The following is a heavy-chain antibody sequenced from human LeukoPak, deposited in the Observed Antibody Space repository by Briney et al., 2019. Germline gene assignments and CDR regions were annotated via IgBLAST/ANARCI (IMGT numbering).Heavy chain of an antibody. Sequence: QAGGSLRLXCAASGFTVTSNYMTWGRQAPGKGLEWVSVISSGGNTYYADSVKGRFTISRDNSKNTVYLQMNGLRAEDTAVYYCAREVRGYYFDYWGQGTLVTASS. V-gene: IGHV3-53*01. J-gene: IGHJ4*02. CDR3: AREVRGYYFDY. D-gene: IGHD5-12*01. CDR1: GFTVTSNY. CDR2: ISSGGNT.